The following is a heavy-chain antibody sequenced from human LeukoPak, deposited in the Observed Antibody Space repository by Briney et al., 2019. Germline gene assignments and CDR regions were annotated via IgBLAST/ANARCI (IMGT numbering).Heavy chain of an antibody. D-gene: IGHD3-10*01. CDR3: ARAGPYYYGSGSYYLDY. CDR1: GYTFTSYY. CDR2: INPSGGST. Sequence: ASVKVSCKASGYTFTSYYMHWVRQAPGQGLEWMGIINPSGGSTSYAQKFQGRVTMTRDTSTSTVYMELSSLRSDDTAVYYCARAGPYYYGSGSYYLDYWGQGTLVTVSS. J-gene: IGHJ4*02. V-gene: IGHV1-46*01.